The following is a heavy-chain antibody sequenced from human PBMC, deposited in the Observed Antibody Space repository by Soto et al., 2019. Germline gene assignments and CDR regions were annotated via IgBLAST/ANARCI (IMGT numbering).Heavy chain of an antibody. Sequence: SETLSLTCTVSGGSISSYYWSWIRQPPGKGLEWIGYIYYSGSTNYNPSLKSRVTISVDTSKNQFSLKLSSVTAADTAVYYCAREGVSSSWYNYYGMDVWGQGTSVTVSS. CDR1: GGSISSYY. D-gene: IGHD6-13*01. CDR2: IYYSGST. CDR3: AREGVSSSWYNYYGMDV. J-gene: IGHJ6*02. V-gene: IGHV4-59*01.